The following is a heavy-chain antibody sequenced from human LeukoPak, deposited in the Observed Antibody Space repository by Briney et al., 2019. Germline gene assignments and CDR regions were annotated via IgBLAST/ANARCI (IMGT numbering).Heavy chain of an antibody. V-gene: IGHV4-39*07. CDR3: ATVRWNDGDAFDI. Sequence: SETLSLTCTVSGGPIRSSYYYWGWIRQPPGKGLEWIGSIYDSGSTYYNPSLKSRVTISVDTSKNQFSLKLSSVTAADTAVYYCATVRWNDGDAFDIWGQGTMVTVSS. J-gene: IGHJ3*02. CDR1: GGPIRSSYYY. CDR2: IYDSGST. D-gene: IGHD1-1*01.